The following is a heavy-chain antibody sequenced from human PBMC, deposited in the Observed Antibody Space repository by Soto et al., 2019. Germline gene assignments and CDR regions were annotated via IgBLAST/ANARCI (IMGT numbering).Heavy chain of an antibody. V-gene: IGHV4-30-2*01. D-gene: IGHD4-17*01. CDR1: GGSISSGGYS. CDR3: GRGDYANAFDI. J-gene: IGHJ3*02. CDR2: IYHSGST. Sequence: QLQLQESGSGLVTPSQTLSLTCAVSGGSISSGGYSWNWIRQPPGKGLEWIGNIYHSGSTYYTASLKSRVTISVDRAKNQFSLELSSVTAADTAVYYCGRGDYANAFDIWGQGTMVTVSS.